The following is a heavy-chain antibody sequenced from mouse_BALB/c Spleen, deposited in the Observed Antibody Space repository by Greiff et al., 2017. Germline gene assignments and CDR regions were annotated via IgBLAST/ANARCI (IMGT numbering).Heavy chain of an antibody. D-gene: IGHD2-2*01. Sequence: VQLQQSGPGLVAPSQSLSITCTVSGFSLTSYDISWIRQPPGKGLEWLGVIWTGGGTNYNSAFMSRLSISKDNSKSQVFLKMNSLQTDDTAIYYCVRDMGYRYWYFDVWGAGTTVTVSS. V-gene: IGHV2-9-2*01. CDR3: VRDMGYRYWYFDV. J-gene: IGHJ1*01. CDR2: IWTGGGT. CDR1: GFSLTSYD.